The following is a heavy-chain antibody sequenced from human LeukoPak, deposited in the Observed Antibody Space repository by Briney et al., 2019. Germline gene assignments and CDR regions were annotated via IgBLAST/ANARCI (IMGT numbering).Heavy chain of an antibody. D-gene: IGHD6-6*01. Sequence: GASVKVSCKASGYTFTSYGISWVRQAPGQGLEWMGWISAYNGNTNYAQKLQGGVTMTTDTSTSTAYMELRSLRSDDTAVYYCARDRGAIIRSSSGRDAFDIWGQGTMVTVSS. CDR2: ISAYNGNT. V-gene: IGHV1-18*01. CDR1: GYTFTSYG. J-gene: IGHJ3*02. CDR3: ARDRGAIIRSSSGRDAFDI.